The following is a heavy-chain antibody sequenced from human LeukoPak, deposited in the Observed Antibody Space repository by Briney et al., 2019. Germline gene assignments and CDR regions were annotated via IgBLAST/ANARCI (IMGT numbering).Heavy chain of an antibody. CDR1: GFTFSSYG. D-gene: IGHD3-3*01. Sequence: AGGSLRLSCAASGFTFSSYGMHWVRQAPGKGLEWVAVISYDGSNKYYADSVKGRFTISRDNSKNTLYLQMNSLRAEDTAVYYCAKEGRPIFGVVIIGGGDYWGQGTLVTVSS. CDR3: AKEGRPIFGVVIIGGGDY. V-gene: IGHV3-30*18. CDR2: ISYDGSNK. J-gene: IGHJ4*02.